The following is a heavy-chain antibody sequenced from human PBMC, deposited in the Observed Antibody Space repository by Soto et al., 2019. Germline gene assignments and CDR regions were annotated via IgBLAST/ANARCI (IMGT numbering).Heavy chain of an antibody. V-gene: IGHV3-33*01. Sequence: GGPLRLSCAASGFTFSSYCMHWVRLAPGKGLEWVAVIWHDGSNKYYAASVKGRFTLSRDNSKHTLYLQMNSLKAEDTAVYHCARIPYPYESTGYSDYWGQGTMVTVSS. D-gene: IGHD3-22*01. CDR3: ARIPYPYESTGYSDY. CDR1: GFTFSSYC. CDR2: IWHDGSNK. J-gene: IGHJ4*02.